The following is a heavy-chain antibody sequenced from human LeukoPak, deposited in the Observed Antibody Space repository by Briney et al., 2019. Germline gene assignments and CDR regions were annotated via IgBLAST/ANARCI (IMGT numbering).Heavy chain of an antibody. Sequence: GGSLRLSCAASGFTFSSYEMNWVRQAPGKGLEWVSYISSSGSTIYYADSVKGRFTISRDNAKNSLYLQMNSLRAEGTAVYYCARDPHGLRYLDYWGQGTLVTVSS. CDR2: ISSSGSTI. V-gene: IGHV3-48*03. CDR3: ARDPHGLRYLDY. D-gene: IGHD5/OR15-5a*01. CDR1: GFTFSSYE. J-gene: IGHJ4*02.